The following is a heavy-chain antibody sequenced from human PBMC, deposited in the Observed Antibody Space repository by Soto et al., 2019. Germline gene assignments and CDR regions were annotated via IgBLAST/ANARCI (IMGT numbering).Heavy chain of an antibody. CDR3: VTGYSSVWYEIY. CDR1: RFIGSTYA. V-gene: IGHV3-64D*06. CDR2: INIGAAT. J-gene: IGHJ4*02. Sequence: GRPLRLSCSHSRFIGSTYAMIWVRQAPGKGLEYVSAINIGAATSYVDSVRGRFTISRDNSQNTLYLQMSSLRPEDTALYYCVTGYSSVWYEIYWGQGALVTVSS. D-gene: IGHD6-19*01.